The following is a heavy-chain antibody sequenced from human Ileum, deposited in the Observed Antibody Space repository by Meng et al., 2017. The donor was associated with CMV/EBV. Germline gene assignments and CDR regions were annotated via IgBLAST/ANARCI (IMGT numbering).Heavy chain of an antibody. CDR3: ARGQDNHKGGVH. V-gene: IGHV4-34*01. CDR1: DASFSDFY. D-gene: IGHD1-14*01. J-gene: IGHJ4*02. Sequence: VLSQLWGAGLLKPSETLSLTCDGYDASFSDFYWGWTRHLPGKGLEWIGEIHPSGSTHYNPSLESRVSISVHMSNNQFSLKVSSVTAADTAVYYCARGQDNHKGGVHWGQGTLVTVSS. CDR2: IHPSGST.